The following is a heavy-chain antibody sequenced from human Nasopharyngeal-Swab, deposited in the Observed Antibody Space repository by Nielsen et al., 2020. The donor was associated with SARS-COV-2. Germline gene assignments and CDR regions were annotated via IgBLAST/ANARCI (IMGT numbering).Heavy chain of an antibody. D-gene: IGHD3-22*01. V-gene: IGHV3-30-3*01. Sequence: WIRQPPGEGLEWVAVLSYDGSNKYYADSVKGRFTISRDNSKNTLYLQMNSLRAEDTAVYYCARVYDSSGYYLGGGYYYGMDVWGQGTTVTVSS. CDR3: ARVYDSSGYYLGGGYYYGMDV. CDR2: LSYDGSNK. J-gene: IGHJ6*02.